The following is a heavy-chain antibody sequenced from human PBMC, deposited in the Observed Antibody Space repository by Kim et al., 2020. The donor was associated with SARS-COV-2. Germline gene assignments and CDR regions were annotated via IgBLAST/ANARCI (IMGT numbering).Heavy chain of an antibody. J-gene: IGHJ4*02. D-gene: IGHD3-16*02. Sequence: ASVKVSCKTSGYSFSTYAIQWMRQAPGQRLEWMGWINTDSGNTKYSEKFQDRVSITRDTSASTSYMELTSLRSEDTAVYYCARDLWESYRFDYWGQGTLVTVSS. CDR3: ARDLWESYRFDY. V-gene: IGHV1-3*04. CDR1: GYSFSTYA. CDR2: INTDSGNT.